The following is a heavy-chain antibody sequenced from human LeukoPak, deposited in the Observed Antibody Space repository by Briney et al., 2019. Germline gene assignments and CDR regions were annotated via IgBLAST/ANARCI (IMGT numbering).Heavy chain of an antibody. V-gene: IGHV4-59*12. Sequence: SETLSLTCTVSGVSISSYFWSWIRQPPGKGLEWIGYISYSGSTSYNPSLKSRVTISVDTSKNQFSLKLSSVTAADTAMYYCARTVAGKLVFDDWGQGTLVTVSS. CDR3: ARTVAGKLVFDD. J-gene: IGHJ4*02. D-gene: IGHD6-19*01. CDR2: ISYSGST. CDR1: GVSISSYF.